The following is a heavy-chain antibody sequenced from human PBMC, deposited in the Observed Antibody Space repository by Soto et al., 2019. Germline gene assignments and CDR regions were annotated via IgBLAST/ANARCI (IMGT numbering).Heavy chain of an antibody. D-gene: IGHD6-13*01. Sequence: PGGSTRISRAASGYTLCSYSMNWVRQTPGKGLEWVSSISSSSSYIYYADSVKGRFTISRDNAKNSLYLQMNSLRAEDTAVYYCARDSGSWDGFDIWGQGTMVTVSS. CDR2: ISSSSSYI. CDR3: ARDSGSWDGFDI. J-gene: IGHJ3*02. CDR1: GYTLCSYS. V-gene: IGHV3-21*01.